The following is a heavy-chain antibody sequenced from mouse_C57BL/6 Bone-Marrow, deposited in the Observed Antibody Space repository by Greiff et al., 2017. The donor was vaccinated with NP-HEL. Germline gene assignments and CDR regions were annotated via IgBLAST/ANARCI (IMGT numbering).Heavy chain of an antibody. CDR2: IDPSDSDT. J-gene: IGHJ1*03. V-gene: IGHV1-52*01. Sequence: QVQLQQPGAELVRPGSSVQLSCKASGYTFTSYWMHWVKQRPIQGLEWIGNIDPSDSDTNYNQQFKDKATLTVDKSSSKAYMQLSSLTSEDSAVYYCARVPPYGSTWYFDVWGTGTAVTVSS. CDR3: ARVPPYGSTWYFDV. D-gene: IGHD1-1*01. CDR1: GYTFTSYW.